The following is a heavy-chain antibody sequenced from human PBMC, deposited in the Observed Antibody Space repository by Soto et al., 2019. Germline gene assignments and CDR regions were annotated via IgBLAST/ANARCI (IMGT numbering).Heavy chain of an antibody. Sequence: PGGSLRLSCAASGFTFDDYAMHWVRQAPGKGLEWVSGISWNSGSIGYADSVKGRFTISRDNAKNSLYLQMNSLRAEDTALYYCAQDMALRCSGGSCYSVPYYYGMDVWGQGTTVTVSS. CDR1: GFTFDDYA. J-gene: IGHJ6*02. CDR3: AQDMALRCSGGSCYSVPYYYGMDV. D-gene: IGHD2-15*01. CDR2: ISWNSGSI. V-gene: IGHV3-9*01.